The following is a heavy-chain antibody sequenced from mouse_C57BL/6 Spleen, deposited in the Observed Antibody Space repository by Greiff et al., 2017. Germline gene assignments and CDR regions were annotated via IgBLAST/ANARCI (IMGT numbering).Heavy chain of an antibody. CDR3: VRHEDYGRSDYAMDY. Sequence: EVKLVESGGGLVQPKGSLKLSCAASGFSFNTYAMNWVRQAPGKGLEWVARIRSKSNNYATYYADSVKDRFTISRDDSESMLYLQMNNLKTEDTAMYYCVRHEDYGRSDYAMDYWGQGTSVTVSS. D-gene: IGHD1-1*01. CDR2: IRSKSNNYAT. V-gene: IGHV10-1*01. CDR1: GFSFNTYA. J-gene: IGHJ4*01.